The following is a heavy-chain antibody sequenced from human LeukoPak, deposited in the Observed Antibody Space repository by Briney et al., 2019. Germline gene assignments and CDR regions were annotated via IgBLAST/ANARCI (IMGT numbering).Heavy chain of an antibody. CDR1: RFTCSSYA. V-gene: IGHV3-23*01. CDR3: AKDFYGDYGMDV. Sequence: GVSLRLSCAASRFTCSSYAMSWVRQAPGKGLDWVSGISGSGGNTYYADAVKGRFTISRDNSKNTLYLQMNSLRAEDTAVYYCAKDFYGDYGMDVWGQGTTVTVSS. D-gene: IGHD4-17*01. J-gene: IGHJ6*02. CDR2: ISGSGGNT.